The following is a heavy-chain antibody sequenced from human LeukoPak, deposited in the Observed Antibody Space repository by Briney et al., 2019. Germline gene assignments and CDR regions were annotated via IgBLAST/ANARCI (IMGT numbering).Heavy chain of an antibody. D-gene: IGHD2-15*01. Sequence: SSETLSLTCTVSGGSISSGSYYWDWIRQPPGKGLEWIGHIYYNGYTYYNPSLKSRVTISVDTSKNQFSLKLSSETAADTAVYYCARHCSAGSCYSAVDCWGQGTLVTVSS. V-gene: IGHV4-39*01. CDR3: ARHCSAGSCYSAVDC. CDR1: GGSISSGSYY. CDR2: IYYNGYT. J-gene: IGHJ4*02.